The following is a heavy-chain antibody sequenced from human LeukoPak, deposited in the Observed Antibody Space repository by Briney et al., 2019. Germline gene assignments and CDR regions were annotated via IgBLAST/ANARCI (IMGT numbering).Heavy chain of an antibody. Sequence: PSETPSLTCSVSGDSVTSYYWSWIRQPAGEGLEWIGYVSYDGTTNYTPSLRSRVIMAVDTAKNQISLSLRSVTAADTAVYYCARLDCSGDGCYNHWGQGTLVSVSS. CDR1: GDSVTSYY. CDR2: VSYDGTT. CDR3: ARLDCSGDGCYNH. D-gene: IGHD2-15*01. V-gene: IGHV4-59*02. J-gene: IGHJ4*02.